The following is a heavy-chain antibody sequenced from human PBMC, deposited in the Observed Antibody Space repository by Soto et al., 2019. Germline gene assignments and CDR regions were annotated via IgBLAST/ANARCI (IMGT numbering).Heavy chain of an antibody. CDR2: ISHSGST. V-gene: IGHV4-4*02. CDR3: ARVISSRDEYFDY. D-gene: IGHD2-2*01. Sequence: QVQLQESGPGLVKPSGTLSLTCAVSGDSMRDSQWWSCVRRPPGKGLEWIGEISHSGSTNYNPSLKSRITMSIDKAKKQFSLNLTSVTAADTAMYYCARVISSRDEYFDYWGQGTLVTVSP. CDR1: GDSMRDSQW. J-gene: IGHJ4*02.